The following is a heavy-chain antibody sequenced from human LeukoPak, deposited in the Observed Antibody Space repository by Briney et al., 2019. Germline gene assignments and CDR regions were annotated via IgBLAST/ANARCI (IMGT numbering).Heavy chain of an antibody. CDR1: GGSIGSYY. Sequence: SETLSLTCTVSGGSIGSYYWSWIRQPPGKGLEWIGYIYYSGSTNYNPSLKSRVTISVDTSKNQFSLKLSSVTAADTAVYYCARGVVAATPFYYYYYMDVWGKGTTVTVSS. CDR2: IYYSGST. V-gene: IGHV4-59*01. CDR3: ARGVVAATPFYYYYYMDV. D-gene: IGHD2-15*01. J-gene: IGHJ6*03.